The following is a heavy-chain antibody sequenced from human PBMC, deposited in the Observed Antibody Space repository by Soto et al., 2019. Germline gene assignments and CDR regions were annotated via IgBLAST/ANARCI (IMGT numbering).Heavy chain of an antibody. D-gene: IGHD3-22*01. CDR2: ISSNGGST. Sequence: GGSLRLSCSASGFTFSSYAMHWVRQAPGKGLEYVSAISSNGGSTYYADSVKGRFTISRDNSKNTLYLQMSSLRAEDTAVYYCVKNHYYDSSGYYRDYYYYGMDVWGQGSTVTVSS. V-gene: IGHV3-64D*08. J-gene: IGHJ6*02. CDR1: GFTFSSYA. CDR3: VKNHYYDSSGYYRDYYYYGMDV.